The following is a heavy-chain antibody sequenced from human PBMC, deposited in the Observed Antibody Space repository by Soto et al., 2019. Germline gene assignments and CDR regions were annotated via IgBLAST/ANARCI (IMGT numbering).Heavy chain of an antibody. CDR1: SASISSGGSY. V-gene: IGHV4-31*03. Sequence: QVQLQESGPRLVKPSQTLSLTCTVSSASISSGGSYWSWIRQHPGRGLDWIGFIHHRGNTYYNPFLNSRVTISLYTSKNLFSLLMDSVPAADTAVYFCARAPTAIDGTWDEFDYGGPGTGVTVSS. CDR3: ARAPTAIDGTWDEFDY. CDR2: IHHRGNT. J-gene: IGHJ4*02. D-gene: IGHD1-26*01.